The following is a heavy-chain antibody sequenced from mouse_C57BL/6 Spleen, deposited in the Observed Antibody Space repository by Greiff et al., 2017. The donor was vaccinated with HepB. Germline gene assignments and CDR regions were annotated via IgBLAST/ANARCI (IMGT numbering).Heavy chain of an antibody. J-gene: IGHJ3*01. CDR1: GYTFTSYW. CDR2: IHPNSGST. Sequence: QVQLQQPGAELVKPGASVKLSCKASGYTFTSYWMHWVKQRPGQGLEWIGMIHPNSGSTKYNEKFKSKATLTVDKSSSTAYMQISSLKSGDSAVYYCAREILAGRAWFAYWGQGTLVTVSA. CDR3: AREILAGRAWFAY. V-gene: IGHV1-64*01.